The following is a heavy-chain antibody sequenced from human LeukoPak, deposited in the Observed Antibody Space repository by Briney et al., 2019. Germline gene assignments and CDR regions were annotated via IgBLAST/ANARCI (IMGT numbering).Heavy chain of an antibody. CDR1: GSTFSSYA. CDR3: AKGGGYNYGYVNY. Sequence: GGSLRLSCAASGSTFSSYAMSWVRQAPGKGLEWVPVISDSGGSTYYADSVKGRFTISRDNSKNTLSLQMNSLRAEDTAVYYCAKGGGYNYGYVNYWGQGTLVTVSS. V-gene: IGHV3-23*01. D-gene: IGHD5-18*01. J-gene: IGHJ4*02. CDR2: ISDSGGST.